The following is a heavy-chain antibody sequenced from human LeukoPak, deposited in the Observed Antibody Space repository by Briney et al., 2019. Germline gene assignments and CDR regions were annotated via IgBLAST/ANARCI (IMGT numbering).Heavy chain of an antibody. V-gene: IGHV4-34*01. D-gene: IGHD1-26*01. J-gene: IGHJ4*02. CDR3: ARDFIGIGGATTPRLLVYFDY. CDR2: INHTGTT. CDR1: GGTFSGYY. Sequence: SETLSLTCAVYGGTFSGYYWSWIRQPPGKGLEWVGEINHTGTTNYNPSLKSRVTISVDTSKNQFSLKLSSVTAADTAVYYCARDFIGIGGATTPRLLVYFDYWGQGTLVTVSP.